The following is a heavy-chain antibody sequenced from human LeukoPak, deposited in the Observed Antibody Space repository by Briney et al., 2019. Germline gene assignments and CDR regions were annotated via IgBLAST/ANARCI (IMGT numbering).Heavy chain of an antibody. D-gene: IGHD4-23*01. CDR1: GGSFSGYY. CDR2: INHSGST. V-gene: IGHV4-34*01. J-gene: IGHJ2*01. CDR3: ARTVALKNRPPTTVVPPPFWYFDL. Sequence: SETLSLTCAVYGGSFSGYYWSWIRQPPGKGLEWIGEINHSGSTNYNPSLKSRVTISVDTSKNQFSLKLSSVTAADTAVYYCARTVALKNRPPTTVVPPPFWYFDLWGRGTLVTVSS.